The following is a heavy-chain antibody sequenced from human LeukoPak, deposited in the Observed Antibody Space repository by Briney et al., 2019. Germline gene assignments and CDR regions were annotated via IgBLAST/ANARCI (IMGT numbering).Heavy chain of an antibody. CDR1: GFTFDDYA. D-gene: IGHD3-9*01. CDR3: AKDMRGTYYDILTGYSFDY. Sequence: GGSLRLSCAASGFTFDDYAMHWVRQAPGKGLEWGSGISWNSGSIGYADSVKGQFTISRDNAKNSLYLQMNSLRAEDTALYYCAKDMRGTYYDILTGYSFDYWGQGTLVTVSS. CDR2: ISWNSGSI. J-gene: IGHJ4*02. V-gene: IGHV3-9*01.